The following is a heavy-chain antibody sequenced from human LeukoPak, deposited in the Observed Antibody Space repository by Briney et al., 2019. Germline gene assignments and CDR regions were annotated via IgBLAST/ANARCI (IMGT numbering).Heavy chain of an antibody. CDR2: MYASGNT. D-gene: IGHD3-10*01. CDR1: GSSISGYY. CDR3: ARNPIRGFGEIRD. Sequence: SETLSLTCTVSGSSISGYYWTWIRQPAGTGLEWIGHMYASGNTNYNPSLNSRVTMSVDTSKNQFSLNLRSVTAADTAVYYCARNPIRGFGEIRDWGQGTLVTVSS. J-gene: IGHJ4*02. V-gene: IGHV4-4*07.